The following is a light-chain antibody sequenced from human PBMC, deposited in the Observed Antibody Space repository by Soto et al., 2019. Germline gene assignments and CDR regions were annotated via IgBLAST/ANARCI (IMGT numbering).Light chain of an antibody. CDR3: QQYGDSPRT. J-gene: IGKJ5*01. CDR2: AAS. V-gene: IGKV1-39*01. Sequence: DIEMTQSPSSLSASIGETVTVTCRASQSISRYLNWYQQKPGKAPTLLISAASSLERGVPLRFSGSGSGTDFTLTIARLEPEDFAVYYCQQYGDSPRTFGQGTRLEIK. CDR1: QSISRY.